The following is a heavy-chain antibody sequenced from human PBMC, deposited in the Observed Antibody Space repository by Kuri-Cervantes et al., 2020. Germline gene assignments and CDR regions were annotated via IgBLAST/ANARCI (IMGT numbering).Heavy chain of an antibody. D-gene: IGHD2/OR15-2a*01. CDR3: ARHVSIYEASGGGLWFDP. V-gene: IGHV4-34*01. CDR2: INHSGST. Sequence: ESLKISCAVYGGSFSGCHWSWSRQSSGKGLEWIGGINHSGSTNYNPSLKSRVTISVDTSKNQFSLKLSSVTAADTAVYYCARHVSIYEASGGGLWFDPWGQGTLVTVSS. J-gene: IGHJ5*02. CDR1: GGSFSGCH.